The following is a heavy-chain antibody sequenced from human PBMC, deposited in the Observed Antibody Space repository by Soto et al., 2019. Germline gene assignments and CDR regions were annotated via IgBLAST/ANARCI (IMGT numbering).Heavy chain of an antibody. CDR2: MNPNSGNT. D-gene: IGHD4-17*01. Sequence: VASVKVSCKASGYTFTSYDINWVRQATGQGLEWMGWMNPNSGNTGYAQKFQGRVTMTRNTSISTAYMELSSLRSEDTAVYYCARGRVTTTRIGSYYFDYWGRGTLVTVSS. CDR3: ARGRVTTTRIGSYYFDY. J-gene: IGHJ4*02. CDR1: GYTFTSYD. V-gene: IGHV1-8*01.